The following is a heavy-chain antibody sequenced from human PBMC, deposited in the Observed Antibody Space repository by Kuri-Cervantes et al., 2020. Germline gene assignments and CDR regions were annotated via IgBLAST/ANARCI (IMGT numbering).Heavy chain of an antibody. Sequence: ASVKVSCKASGYTFTSYYMHWVRQAPGQGLEWMGIINPSGGSTSYAQKVQGRVTMTRDTSTSTVYMELSSLRSEDTAVYYCAADPPTRVGATPHDAFDIWGQGTMVTVSS. V-gene: IGHV1-46*01. CDR3: AADPPTRVGATPHDAFDI. CDR1: GYTFTSYY. CDR2: INPSGGST. D-gene: IGHD1-26*01. J-gene: IGHJ3*02.